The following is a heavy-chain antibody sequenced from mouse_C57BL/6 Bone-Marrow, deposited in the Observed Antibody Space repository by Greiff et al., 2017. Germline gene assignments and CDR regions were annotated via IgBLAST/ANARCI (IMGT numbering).Heavy chain of an antibody. J-gene: IGHJ3*01. CDR3: ASLCDYDQAY. CDR1: GYTFTTYW. CDR2: IDPSDSYP. D-gene: IGHD2-4*01. V-gene: IGHV1-69*01. Sequence: QVQLQQPGAELVMPGASVKLSCKASGYTFTTYWMHWVKQRPGQGLEWIGEIDPSDSYPNYNQTFKGKSTLTVDKSSSTAYLQLSSLTSEDAAVYYCASLCDYDQAYWGQGTLVTVSA.